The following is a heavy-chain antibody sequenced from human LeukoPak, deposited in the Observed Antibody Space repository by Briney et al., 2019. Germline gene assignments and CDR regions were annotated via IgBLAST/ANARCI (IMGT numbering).Heavy chain of an antibody. CDR2: IYHSGST. CDR3: ARDPGIYSSSWFDY. Sequence: SQTLSLTCAVSGGSISSGGYSWSWIRQPPGKGLEWIGYIYHSGSTYYNPSLKSRVTMSVDTSKNQFSLKLSSVTAADTAVYYCARDPGIYSSSWFDYWGQGTLVTVSS. CDR1: GGSISSGGYS. J-gene: IGHJ4*02. V-gene: IGHV4-30-2*01. D-gene: IGHD6-13*01.